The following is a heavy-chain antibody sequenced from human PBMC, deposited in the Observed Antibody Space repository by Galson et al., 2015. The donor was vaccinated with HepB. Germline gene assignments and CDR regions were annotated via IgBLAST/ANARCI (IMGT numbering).Heavy chain of an antibody. CDR3: ARGGYSYGLDYYYYMDV. D-gene: IGHD5-18*01. Sequence: SVKVSCKASGGTFSSYAISWVRQAPGQGLEWMGRIIPILGIANYAQKFQGRVTITADKSTSTAYMELSSLRSEDTAVYYWARGGYSYGLDYYYYMDVWGKGTTVTVSS. J-gene: IGHJ6*03. V-gene: IGHV1-69*04. CDR1: GGTFSSYA. CDR2: IIPILGIA.